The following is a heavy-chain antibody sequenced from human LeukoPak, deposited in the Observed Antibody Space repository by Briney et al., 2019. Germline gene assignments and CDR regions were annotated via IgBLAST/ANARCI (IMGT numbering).Heavy chain of an antibody. V-gene: IGHV3-7*05. CDR1: GFTFSSYW. J-gene: IGHJ4*02. Sequence: GGSLRLSCAASGFTFSSYWMSWVRQAPGKGLEWVANIKQDGSEKYYVDSVKGRFTISRDNAKNSLYLQMNSLRAEDTAVYYCARELGYYDRSGFWWGQGTLVTVSS. D-gene: IGHD3-22*01. CDR2: IKQDGSEK. CDR3: ARELGYYDRSGFW.